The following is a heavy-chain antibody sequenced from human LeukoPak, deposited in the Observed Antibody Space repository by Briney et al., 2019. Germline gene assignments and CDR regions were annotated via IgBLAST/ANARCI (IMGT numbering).Heavy chain of an antibody. V-gene: IGHV1-46*01. CDR3: ARIGRTQGRAVAGIDY. Sequence: ASVKVSCKASGYTSTSYYMHWVRQAPLQGLEWMGIINPSGGSTSYAQQFQGRVTITRDMSTSTGYIELSSLRSEDTAVYHCARIGRTQGRAVAGIDYWGEGALVTVS. J-gene: IGHJ4*02. CDR1: GYTSTSYY. CDR2: INPSGGST. D-gene: IGHD6-13*01.